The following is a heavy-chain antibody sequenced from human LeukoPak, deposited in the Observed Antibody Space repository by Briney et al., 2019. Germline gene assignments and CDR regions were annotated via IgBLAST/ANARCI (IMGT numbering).Heavy chain of an antibody. Sequence: ASVKVSCKASGGSFSNYAHSWVRQAPGQGLEWMGWINPNSGGTNYAQKFQGRVTMTRDTSISTAYMELSRLRSDDTAVYYCARGSYSSSWYSGLDYWGQGTLVTVSS. V-gene: IGHV1-2*02. CDR2: INPNSGGT. D-gene: IGHD6-13*01. CDR1: GGSFSNYA. J-gene: IGHJ4*02. CDR3: ARGSYSSSWYSGLDY.